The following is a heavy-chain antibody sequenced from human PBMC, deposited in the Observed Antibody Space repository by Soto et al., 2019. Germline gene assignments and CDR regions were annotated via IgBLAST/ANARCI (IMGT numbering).Heavy chain of an antibody. D-gene: IGHD3-3*01. CDR2: INPNSGGT. Sequence: ASVKVSCKASWDTLTGCYMHWVRQAPEQGLEWMGLINPNSGGTNYAQKFQGWVTMTRDTSISTAYMELSRLRSDDTAVYYCARDRDSWSGSNGMDVWGQGTTVTVSS. V-gene: IGHV1-2*04. CDR1: WDTLTGCY. CDR3: ARDRDSWSGSNGMDV. J-gene: IGHJ6*02.